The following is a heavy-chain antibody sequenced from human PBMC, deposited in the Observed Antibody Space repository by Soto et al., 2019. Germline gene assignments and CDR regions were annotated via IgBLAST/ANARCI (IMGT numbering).Heavy chain of an antibody. D-gene: IGHD6-19*01. CDR1: GDSVSSTSAT. CDR2: TYYRSKWYN. Sequence: QVQLQQSGPGLVKPSQTLSLVCSISGDSVSSTSATWSWIRQSPSRGLEWLGRTYYRSKWYNDYAVSVQSRIAITPDTSKNQLSLHLSSVTPEDTALYFCARDGSGFHWYFDLWGRGTLVTVSS. J-gene: IGHJ2*01. CDR3: ARDGSGFHWYFDL. V-gene: IGHV6-1*01.